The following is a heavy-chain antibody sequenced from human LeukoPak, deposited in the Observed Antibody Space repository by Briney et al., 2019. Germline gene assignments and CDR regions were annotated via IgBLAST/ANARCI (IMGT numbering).Heavy chain of an antibody. CDR3: GAAHDYGDYVFDY. V-gene: IGHV1-18*01. CDR1: GYTFTSYG. Sequence: ASVKVSCRASGYTFTSYGISWVRQAPGQGLEWMGWISAYNGNTNYAQKLQGRVTMTTDTSTSTAYMELRSLRSDDTAVYYCGAAHDYGDYVFDYWGQGTLVTVSS. CDR2: ISAYNGNT. D-gene: IGHD4-17*01. J-gene: IGHJ4*02.